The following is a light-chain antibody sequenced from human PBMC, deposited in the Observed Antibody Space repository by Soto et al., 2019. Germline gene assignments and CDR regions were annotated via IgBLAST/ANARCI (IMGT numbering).Light chain of an antibody. J-gene: IGLJ1*01. CDR2: EVS. V-gene: IGLV2-14*01. CDR3: NSYTSSSTLV. Sequence: QSVLTQPASVSGSPGQSITISCTGTSSDVGGYNYVSWYQQHPGKAPKVMIYEVSNRPSGVSNRFSGSKSGNTASLTISGLQAEDEADYYCNSYTSSSTLVFGTGTKLTVL. CDR1: SSDVGGYNY.